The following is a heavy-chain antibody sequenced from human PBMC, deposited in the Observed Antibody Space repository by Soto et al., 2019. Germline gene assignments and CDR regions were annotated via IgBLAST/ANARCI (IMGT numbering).Heavy chain of an antibody. Sequence: QVQLVESGGGVXXXXXSLRISCAASGFTFSSYAMHWVRQAPGKGLEWVAVISYDGSNKYYADSVKGRFTISRDNSKNTLYLQMNRLRAEDTAVYYCAREGGYCISTSCYPLDVWGQGTTVTVSS. D-gene: IGHD2-2*03. CDR1: GFTFSSYA. J-gene: IGHJ6*02. CDR3: AREGGYCISTSCYPLDV. V-gene: IGHV3-30-3*01. CDR2: ISYDGSNK.